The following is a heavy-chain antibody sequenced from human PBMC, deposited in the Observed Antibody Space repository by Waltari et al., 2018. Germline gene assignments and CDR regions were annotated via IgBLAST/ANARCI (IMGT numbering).Heavy chain of an antibody. CDR2: INHSGGT. CDR3: ARGPRCGGDCSRGDY. J-gene: IGHJ4*02. Sequence: QVQLQQWGAGLLKPSETLSLTCAVYGGSFSGYYWSWIRQPPGKGLEWIGEINHSGGTNYNPSIKSRVTISVDTSKNQFSLKLSSVTAADTAVYYCARGPRCGGDCSRGDYWGQGTLVTVSS. CDR1: GGSFSGYY. V-gene: IGHV4-34*01. D-gene: IGHD2-21*01.